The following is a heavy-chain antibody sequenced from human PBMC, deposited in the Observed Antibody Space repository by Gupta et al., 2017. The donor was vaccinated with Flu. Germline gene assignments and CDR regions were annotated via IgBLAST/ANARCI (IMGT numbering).Heavy chain of an antibody. CDR2: INPNSGGT. V-gene: IGHV1-2*02. CDR3: AREAPRKSIAVAGKGGRSPPEAMDY. Sequence: QVQLVQSGAEVEKPGASVKVSCKASGYTFTGYYMHWVRQAPGQGLEWMGWINPNSGGTNYAQKFQGRVTMTRDTSISTAYMELSRLRSDDTAVYYCAREAPRKSIAVAGKGGRSPPEAMDYWGQGTLVTVSS. D-gene: IGHD6-19*01. J-gene: IGHJ4*02. CDR1: GYTFTGYY.